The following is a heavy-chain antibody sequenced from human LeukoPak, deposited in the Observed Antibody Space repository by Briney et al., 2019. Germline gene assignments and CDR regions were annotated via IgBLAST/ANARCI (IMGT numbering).Heavy chain of an antibody. Sequence: PGRSLRLSCAASGFPFSSYGMHWARQAPGKGLEWVAVIWYDGSNKYYADSVKGRFTISRDNSKNTLYLQMNSLRAEDTAVYYCARDCSGGSCYDGFDYWGQGTLVTVSS. D-gene: IGHD2-15*01. CDR3: ARDCSGGSCYDGFDY. J-gene: IGHJ4*02. V-gene: IGHV3-33*01. CDR1: GFPFSSYG. CDR2: IWYDGSNK.